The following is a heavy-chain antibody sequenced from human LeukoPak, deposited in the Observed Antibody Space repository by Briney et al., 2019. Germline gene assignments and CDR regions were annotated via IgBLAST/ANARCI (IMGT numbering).Heavy chain of an antibody. CDR2: IYHSGST. J-gene: IGHJ5*02. Sequence: PSETLSLTCTVSGYSISSGYYWGWIRQPPGKGLEWVGSIYHSGSTYYNPSLKSRVTISVDTSKNQFSLKLSSVTAADTAVYYCARAPTVTPDNWFDPWGQGTLVTVSS. V-gene: IGHV4-38-2*02. D-gene: IGHD4-17*01. CDR3: ARAPTVTPDNWFDP. CDR1: GYSISSGYY.